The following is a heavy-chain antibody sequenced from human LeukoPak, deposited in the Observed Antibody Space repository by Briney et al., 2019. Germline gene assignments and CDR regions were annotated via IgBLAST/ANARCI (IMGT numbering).Heavy chain of an antibody. CDR2: ISGSGGST. CDR1: GFTFSSYA. Sequence: GGSLRLSCAASGFTFSSYAMSWVRQAPGKGLEWVSAISGSGGSTYYADSMKGRFTISRDNSKNTLYLQMNSLRAEDTAVYYCAKAGRDGYNYDYWGQGTLVTVSS. V-gene: IGHV3-23*01. J-gene: IGHJ4*02. D-gene: IGHD5-24*01. CDR3: AKAGRDGYNYDY.